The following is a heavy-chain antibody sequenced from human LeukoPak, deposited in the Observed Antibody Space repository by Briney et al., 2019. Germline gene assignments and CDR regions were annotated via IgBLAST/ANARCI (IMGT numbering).Heavy chain of an antibody. Sequence: SVKVSCKASGGTLSSYTISWVRQAPGQGLEWMGRIIPILGIANYAQKFQGRVTITADKSTSTAYMELSSLRSEDTAVYYCARASIAAAYNWFDPWGQGTLVTVSS. CDR1: GGTLSSYT. CDR3: ARASIAAAYNWFDP. J-gene: IGHJ5*02. CDR2: IIPILGIA. D-gene: IGHD6-13*01. V-gene: IGHV1-69*02.